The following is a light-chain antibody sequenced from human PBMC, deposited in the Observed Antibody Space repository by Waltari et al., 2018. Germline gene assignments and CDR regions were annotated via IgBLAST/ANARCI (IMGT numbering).Light chain of an antibody. CDR2: EAS. CDR1: QNIGRY. V-gene: IGKV3-20*01. CDR3: QNHERLPAT. J-gene: IGKJ1*01. Sequence: EIVLTQSPGTLSLSQGERATLSCRASQNIGRYLVWYQQKPGQAPRLLIYEASRRATGIPDRFSGSGSGTDFSLTISRLEPEDFAVYYCQNHERLPATFGQGTKVEIK.